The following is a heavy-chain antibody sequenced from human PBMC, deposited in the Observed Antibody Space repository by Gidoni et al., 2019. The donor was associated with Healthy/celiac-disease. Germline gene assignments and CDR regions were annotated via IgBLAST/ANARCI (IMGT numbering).Heavy chain of an antibody. V-gene: IGHV3-23*01. CDR3: AKGSDTARGAMDV. CDR1: GVTFSSYA. CDR2: ISGSGGST. J-gene: IGHJ6*02. D-gene: IGHD5-18*01. Sequence: EVQLLESGGGLVQPGGSLRRSCAASGVTFSSYAMSWVRQAPGKGLEWVSAISGSGGSTYYADSVKGRFTISRDNSKNTLYLQMNSLRAEDTAVYYCAKGSDTARGAMDVWGQGTTVTVSS.